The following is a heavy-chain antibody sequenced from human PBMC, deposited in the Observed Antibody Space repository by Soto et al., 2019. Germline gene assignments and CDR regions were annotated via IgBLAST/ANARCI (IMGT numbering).Heavy chain of an antibody. CDR3: ASAVRVPADSDY. J-gene: IGHJ4*02. CDR1: GYTFTGYA. Sequence: QVQLVQSGAEEKKPGASVKVSCKASGYTFTGYAMHWVRQAPGQRLEWMGWINAGNGNTKYSQKFQGRVTITRDTSASTAYMELISLRSEDTSVSSCASAVRVPADSDYWGQGTLVTVSS. CDR2: INAGNGNT. V-gene: IGHV1-3*05. D-gene: IGHD3-3*01.